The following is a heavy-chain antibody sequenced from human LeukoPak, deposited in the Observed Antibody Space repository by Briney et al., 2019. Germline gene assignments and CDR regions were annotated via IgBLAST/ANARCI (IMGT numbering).Heavy chain of an antibody. D-gene: IGHD5-12*01. V-gene: IGHV4-34*01. CDR3: ARGGGKVRQWLRDPPPRKNAFDI. CDR2: INHSGST. CDR1: GGSFSGYY. J-gene: IGHJ3*02. Sequence: PSETLSLTCAVYGGSFSGYYWSWIRQPPGKGLEWIGEINHSGSTNYNPSLKSRVTISVDTSKNQFSLKLSSVTAADTAVYYCARGGGKVRQWLRDPPPRKNAFDIWGQGTMVTVPS.